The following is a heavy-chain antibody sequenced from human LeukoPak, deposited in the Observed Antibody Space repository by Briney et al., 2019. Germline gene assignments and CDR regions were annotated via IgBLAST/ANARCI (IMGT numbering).Heavy chain of an antibody. D-gene: IGHD7-27*01. Sequence: SVKVSCKVSGYTLTELSMHWVRQAPGQGLEWMGGIIPIFGTANYAQKFQGRVTITADESTSTAYMELSSLRSEDTAVYYCASLGSHDYWGQGTLVTVSS. CDR2: IIPIFGTA. J-gene: IGHJ4*02. CDR3: ASLGSHDY. CDR1: GYTLTELS. V-gene: IGHV1-69*13.